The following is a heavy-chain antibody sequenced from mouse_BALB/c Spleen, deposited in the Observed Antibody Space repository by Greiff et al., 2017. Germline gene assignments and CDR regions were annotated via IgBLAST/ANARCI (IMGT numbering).Heavy chain of an antibody. CDR1: GFTFSSYG. CDR3: ATYYRYDDAMDY. J-gene: IGHJ4*01. V-gene: IGHV5-6*01. Sequence: EVKVVESGGDLVKPGGSLKLSCAASGFTFSSYGMSWVRQTPDKRLEWVATISSGGSYTYYPDSVKGRFTISRDNAKNTLYLQMSSLKSEDTAMYYCATYYRYDDAMDYWGQGTSVTVSS. CDR2: ISSGGSYT. D-gene: IGHD2-14*01.